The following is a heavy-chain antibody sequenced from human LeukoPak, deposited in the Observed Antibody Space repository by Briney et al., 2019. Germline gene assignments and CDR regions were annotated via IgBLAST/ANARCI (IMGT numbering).Heavy chain of an antibody. CDR1: GFTFSNAW. CDR2: TKSKADGGTT. Sequence: PGGSLRLSCAASGFTFSNAWMNWVRQAPGKGLEWGVRTKSKADGGTTDYAAPVKGRFPISRDDSKNTLYLQMNSLNTEDTAVYYCTTGGYYDSSGYYYAYFDYWGQGTLVTVSS. J-gene: IGHJ4*02. V-gene: IGHV3-15*01. D-gene: IGHD3-22*01. CDR3: TTGGYYDSSGYYYAYFDY.